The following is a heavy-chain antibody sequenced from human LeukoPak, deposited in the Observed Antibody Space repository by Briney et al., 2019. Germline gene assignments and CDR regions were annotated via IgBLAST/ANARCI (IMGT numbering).Heavy chain of an antibody. Sequence: GGSLRLSCAASGFTFSSYGMSWVRQAPGKGLEWVSAISGSGGSTYYADSVKGRLTISRDNSKNTLYLQMNSLRAEDTAVYYCARGGRRDYDILTGYYPPWYFDLWGRGTLVTVSS. J-gene: IGHJ2*01. CDR2: ISGSGGST. V-gene: IGHV3-23*01. CDR3: ARGGRRDYDILTGYYPPWYFDL. D-gene: IGHD3-9*01. CDR1: GFTFSSYG.